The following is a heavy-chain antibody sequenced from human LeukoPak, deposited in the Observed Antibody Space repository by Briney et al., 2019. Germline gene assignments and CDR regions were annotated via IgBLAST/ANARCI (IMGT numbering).Heavy chain of an antibody. D-gene: IGHD2-15*01. J-gene: IGHJ5*02. CDR1: GFTFSNAW. CDR3: TTDQGRGYCSGGSRYSLRWFDP. Sequence: GGSLRLSCAASGFTFSNAWMSWVRQAPGKGLEWVGRIKSKTDGGTTDYAAPVKGRFTISRDDSKNTLYLQMNSLKTEDTAVYYCTTDQGRGYCSGGSRYSLRWFDPWGQGTLVTVSS. CDR2: IKSKTDGGTT. V-gene: IGHV3-15*01.